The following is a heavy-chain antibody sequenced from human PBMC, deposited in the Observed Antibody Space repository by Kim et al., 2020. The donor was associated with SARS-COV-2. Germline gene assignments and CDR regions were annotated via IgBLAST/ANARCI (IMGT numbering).Heavy chain of an antibody. D-gene: IGHD3-10*01. J-gene: IGHJ4*02. V-gene: IGHV3-33*05. CDR2: ISYDGSNK. CDR1: GFTFSSYG. Sequence: GGSLRLSCAASGFTFSSYGMHWVRQAPGKGLEWVAVISYDGSNKYYADSVKGRFTISRDNSKNTLYLQMNSLRAEDTAVYYCAREGTIRGVRVGYFDYWGQGTLVTVSS. CDR3: AREGTIRGVRVGYFDY.